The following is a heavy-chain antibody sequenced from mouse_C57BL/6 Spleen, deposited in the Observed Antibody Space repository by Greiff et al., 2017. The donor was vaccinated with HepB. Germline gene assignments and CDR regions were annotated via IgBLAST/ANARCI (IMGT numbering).Heavy chain of an antibody. J-gene: IGHJ4*01. Sequence: QVQLKESGAELARPGASVKLSCKASGYTFTSYGISWVKQRTGQGLEWIGEIYPRSGNTYYNEKFKGKATLTADKSSSTAYMELRSLTSEDSAVYFCASVVADYAMDYWGQGTSVTVSS. CDR1: GYTFTSYG. V-gene: IGHV1-81*01. CDR2: IYPRSGNT. CDR3: ASVVADYAMDY. D-gene: IGHD1-1*01.